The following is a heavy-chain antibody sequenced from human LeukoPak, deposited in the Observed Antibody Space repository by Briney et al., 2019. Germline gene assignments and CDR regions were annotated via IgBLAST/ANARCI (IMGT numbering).Heavy chain of an antibody. J-gene: IGHJ4*02. CDR2: IKSKTDGGTT. CDR1: GFTFSNAW. Sequence: GGSLRLSCAASGFTFSNAWMSRVRQAPGKGLEWVGRIKSKTDGGTTDYAAPVTGRFTISRDDSKNTLYLQVNSLKTEATAVYYCATANRAYSGGWASDYWGQGTLVAVSS. CDR3: ATANRAYSGGWASDY. D-gene: IGHD6-19*01. V-gene: IGHV3-15*01.